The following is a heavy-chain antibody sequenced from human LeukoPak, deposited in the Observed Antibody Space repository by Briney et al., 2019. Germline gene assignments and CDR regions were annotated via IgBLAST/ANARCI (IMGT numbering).Heavy chain of an antibody. CDR2: IKQDGSEK. CDR1: GFTFSSYW. V-gene: IGHV3-7*01. Sequence: GGSLRLSCADSGFTFSSYWMSWVRPAPGKGLEWVANIKQDGSEKYYVDSGKGRFTISRDNAKNSLYLQMNSLRAEDTAVYDCARVFRWISSSRSDYWGQGTLVTLSS. J-gene: IGHJ4*02. CDR3: ARVFRWISSSRSDY. D-gene: IGHD6-6*01.